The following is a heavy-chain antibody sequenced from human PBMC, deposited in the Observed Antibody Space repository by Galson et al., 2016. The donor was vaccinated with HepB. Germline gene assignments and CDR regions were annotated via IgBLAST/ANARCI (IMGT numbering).Heavy chain of an antibody. D-gene: IGHD3-10*01. CDR3: ARGAGPGQYYFDY. J-gene: IGHJ4*02. CDR2: IGSSSSPI. CDR1: GFTFSRHS. Sequence: SLRLSCAASGFTFSRHSLTWVRQAPGKGLEWVSYIGSSSSPIYYADSVKGRFTISRDDAENSLYLQVNSLRDEDTAVYYCARGAGPGQYYFDYWGQGTLVTVSS. V-gene: IGHV3-48*02.